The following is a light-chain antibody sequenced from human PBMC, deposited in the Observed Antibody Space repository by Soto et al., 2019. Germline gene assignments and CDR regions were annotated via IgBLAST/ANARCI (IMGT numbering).Light chain of an antibody. CDR3: HQYNSYSGT. CDR2: DAS. CDR1: QSISSW. J-gene: IGKJ1*01. Sequence: DIQMTQSPSTLSASVGDRVTITCRASQSISSWLAWYQQKPGKAPKLLIYDASSLESGVPSRFSGSGSGTEFTRTISSLQPDDFATYYCHQYNSYSGTFGQGTKVEIK. V-gene: IGKV1-5*01.